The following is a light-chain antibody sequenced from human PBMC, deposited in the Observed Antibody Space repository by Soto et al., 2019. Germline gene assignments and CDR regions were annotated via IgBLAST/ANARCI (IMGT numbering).Light chain of an antibody. J-gene: IGKJ4*01. CDR2: KTS. CDR3: QQYADWPPT. CDR1: RAIGTN. V-gene: IGKV3-15*01. Sequence: IVMTQSPATVSVSPGKSTSLSCRARRAIGTNLGWYQQKPGQAPRLLISKTSNRATGVPARFSGSGSGTEFTLTITSLQSEDIAVYYCQQYADWPPTFGGGTKVDIK.